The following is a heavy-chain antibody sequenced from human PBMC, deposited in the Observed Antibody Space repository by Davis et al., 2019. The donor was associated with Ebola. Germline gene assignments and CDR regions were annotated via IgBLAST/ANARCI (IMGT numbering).Heavy chain of an antibody. V-gene: IGHV3-48*02. D-gene: IGHD3-16*02. J-gene: IGHJ4*02. CDR3: ARGMVLGELSLLEDFDY. Sequence: SVKGRFIISRDNAKNSLYLQMNSLRDEDTAVYYCARGMVLGELSLLEDFDYWGQGTLVTVSS.